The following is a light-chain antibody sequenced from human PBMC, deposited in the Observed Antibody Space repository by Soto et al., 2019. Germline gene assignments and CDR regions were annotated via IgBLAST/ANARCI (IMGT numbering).Light chain of an antibody. Sequence: QSALTQPASVSGSPGQSITICCTGTSSDVGSYNLVSWYQQHPGKAPKLMIYEGSKRPSGVSNRFSGSKSGNTASLTISGLQAEDEADYYCCSYAGSSTFVVFGGGTQLTVL. CDR1: SSDVGSYNL. J-gene: IGLJ2*01. CDR2: EGS. CDR3: CSYAGSSTFVV. V-gene: IGLV2-23*03.